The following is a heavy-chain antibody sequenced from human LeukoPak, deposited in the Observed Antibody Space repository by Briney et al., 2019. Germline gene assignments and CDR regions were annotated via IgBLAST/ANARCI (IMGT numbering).Heavy chain of an antibody. CDR3: ARVGYYYYGMDV. CDR2: INHSGST. J-gene: IGHJ6*02. CDR1: GGSFSGYY. V-gene: IGHV4-34*01. Sequence: SETLSLTCAVYGGSFSGYYWSWIRQPPGKGLEWIGEINHSGSTNYNPSLKSRVTISVDTSKDQFSLKLSSVTAADTAVYYCARVGYYYYGMDVWGQGTTVTVSS.